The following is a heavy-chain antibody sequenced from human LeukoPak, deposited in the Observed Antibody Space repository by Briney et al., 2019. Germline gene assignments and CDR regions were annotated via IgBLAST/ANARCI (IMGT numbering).Heavy chain of an antibody. V-gene: IGHV1-8*03. J-gene: IGHJ5*02. CDR3: ARAPRITMVRGVIYWFDP. CDR2: MNPNSGST. CDR1: GYTFTSYD. Sequence: ASVKVSCKASGYTFTSYDINWVRQATGQGLEWMGWMNPNSGSTGYAQKFQGRVTITRNTSISTAYMELSSLRSEDTAVYYCARAPRITMVRGVIYWFDPWGQETLVTVSS. D-gene: IGHD3-10*01.